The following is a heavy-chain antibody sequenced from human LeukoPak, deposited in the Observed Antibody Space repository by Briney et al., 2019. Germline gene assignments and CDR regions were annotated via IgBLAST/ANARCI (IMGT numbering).Heavy chain of an antibody. CDR3: SGGGSITVAGY. J-gene: IGHJ4*02. Sequence: GGSLRLSCAASGFTFSNSFMHWVRQAPGKGLVWVSRINSDGSSTNYADSVKGRFTISGDNAKNTLFLQMNSLRAEDSAVYYCSGGGSITVAGYWGQGTLVTVSS. CDR1: GFTFSNSF. D-gene: IGHD3-10*01. V-gene: IGHV3-74*01. CDR2: INSDGSST.